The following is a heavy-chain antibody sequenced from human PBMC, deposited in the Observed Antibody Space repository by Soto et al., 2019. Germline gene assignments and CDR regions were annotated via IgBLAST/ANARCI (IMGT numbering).Heavy chain of an antibody. J-gene: IGHJ5*02. Sequence: ASVKVSCKASGYTFTSYGISWVRQAPGQGLEWMGWISAYNGNTNYAQKLQGRVTMTTDTSTSTAYMELRSLRSDDTAVYYCARVGYYYDSSGYPHPWGQGTLVTSPQ. V-gene: IGHV1-18*04. CDR3: ARVGYYYDSSGYPHP. D-gene: IGHD3-22*01. CDR2: ISAYNGNT. CDR1: GYTFTSYG.